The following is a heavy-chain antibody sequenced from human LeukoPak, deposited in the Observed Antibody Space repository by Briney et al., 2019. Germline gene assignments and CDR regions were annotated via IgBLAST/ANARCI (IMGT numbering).Heavy chain of an antibody. Sequence: ASVKVSCKASGGTFSSYAISWVRQAPRQGLEWMGRIIPILGIANYAQKFQGRVTITADKSTSTAYMELSSLRSEDTAVYYCARDLRVLDYWGQGTLVTVSS. J-gene: IGHJ4*02. CDR3: ARDLRVLDY. D-gene: IGHD3-10*01. V-gene: IGHV1-69*04. CDR1: GGTFSSYA. CDR2: IIPILGIA.